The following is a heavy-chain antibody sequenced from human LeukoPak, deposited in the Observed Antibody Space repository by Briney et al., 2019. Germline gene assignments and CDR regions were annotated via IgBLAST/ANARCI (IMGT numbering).Heavy chain of an antibody. CDR2: IYPGDSDT. V-gene: IGHV5-51*01. Sequence: GESLKISCKGSGYSFTSYWIGWVRQMHGKGLEWMGIIYPGDSDTRYSPSFQGQVTISADKSISTAYLQWSSLQASDTAMNYCARTQRTYEAFDVWGQEIMVSVSS. CDR1: GYSFTSYW. CDR3: ARTQRTYEAFDV. J-gene: IGHJ3*01.